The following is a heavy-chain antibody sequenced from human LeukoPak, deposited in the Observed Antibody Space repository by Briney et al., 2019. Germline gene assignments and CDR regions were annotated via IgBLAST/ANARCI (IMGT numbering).Heavy chain of an antibody. D-gene: IGHD1-26*01. CDR1: GYTFTSYG. Sequence: ASVKVSCKASGYTFTSYGISWVRQAPGQGLEWMGWISAYNGNTNYAQKLQGRVTMTTDTSTSTAYMELRSLRSDDTAVYYCARDFWRASGSYYGDAFDIWGQGTMVTVSS. V-gene: IGHV1-18*01. CDR3: ARDFWRASGSYYGDAFDI. J-gene: IGHJ3*02. CDR2: ISAYNGNT.